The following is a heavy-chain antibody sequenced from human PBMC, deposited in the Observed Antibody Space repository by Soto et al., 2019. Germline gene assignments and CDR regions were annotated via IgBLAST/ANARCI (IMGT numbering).Heavy chain of an antibody. J-gene: IGHJ2*01. V-gene: IGHV3-33*01. D-gene: IGHD6-19*01. CDR2: IWYDGSNK. Sequence: QVQLEESGGGVVQPGRSLRLSCAASGFTFSNYGMHWVRQAPGKGLEWVAVIWYDGSNKYYADSVKGRFTISRDNSKNTLYLQMNSLGAEVTAVYYCARIPQIAVAGTRFGYFDLWGRGTLVTVSS. CDR3: ARIPQIAVAGTRFGYFDL. CDR1: GFTFSNYG.